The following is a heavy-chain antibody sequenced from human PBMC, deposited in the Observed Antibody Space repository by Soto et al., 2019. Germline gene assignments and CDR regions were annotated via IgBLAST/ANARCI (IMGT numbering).Heavy chain of an antibody. CDR2: ISGSGGST. D-gene: IGHD2-2*01. J-gene: IGHJ4*02. CDR3: AKDLWGIDCSSTSCYRGNYFDY. Sequence: GGSLRLSCAASGFTFSSYAMSWVRQAPGKGLEWVSAISGSGGSTYYADSVKGRFTISRDNSKNTLYLQMNSLRAEDTAVYYCAKDLWGIDCSSTSCYRGNYFDYWGQGTLVTVSS. V-gene: IGHV3-23*01. CDR1: GFTFSSYA.